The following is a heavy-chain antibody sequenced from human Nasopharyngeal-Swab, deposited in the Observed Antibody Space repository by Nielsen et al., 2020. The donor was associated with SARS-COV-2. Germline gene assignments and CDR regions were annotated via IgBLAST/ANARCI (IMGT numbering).Heavy chain of an antibody. CDR1: RLGFTRRTCG. D-gene: IGHD6-13*01. J-gene: IGHJ6*02. Sequence: GESLNLGCAVARLGFTRRTCGLHWIRQNPAKGLEWVSTISYDGSNKYYGDYVNGRFTISRDRSRNTLYLQMNNLRPEDTAIYYCARDSGQELVAYYFGMDVWGQGNTVIVSS. CDR3: ARDSGQELVAYYFGMDV. CDR2: ISYDGSNK. V-gene: IGHV3-30*03.